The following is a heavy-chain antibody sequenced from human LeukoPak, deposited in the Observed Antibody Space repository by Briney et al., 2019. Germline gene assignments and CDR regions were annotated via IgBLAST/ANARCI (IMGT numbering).Heavy chain of an antibody. CDR1: GGSISGYY. Sequence: PSETLSLTCIVSGGSISGYYWSWIRQPPGGGLESIGYIHYSGNTYYNPSLKGRVTISMDTSKNQFSLILYSVTAADTAMFYCARSNSGYQKPLDHWGPGALVTISS. V-gene: IGHV4-59*01. CDR3: ARSNSGYQKPLDH. D-gene: IGHD3-16*02. J-gene: IGHJ4*02. CDR2: IHYSGNT.